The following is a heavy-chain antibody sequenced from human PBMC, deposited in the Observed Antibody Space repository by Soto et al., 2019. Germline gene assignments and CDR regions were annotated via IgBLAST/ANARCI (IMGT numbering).Heavy chain of an antibody. J-gene: IGHJ5*02. CDR2: INPKTGDT. V-gene: IGHV1-2*02. CDR3: ATGTNGTTGWYNP. D-gene: IGHD1-1*01. CDR1: GYTFTDFY. Sequence: QVQLVQSGTEVKKPGASVTVSCKSSGYTFTDFYLHWLRQAPGQGLEWVGWINPKTGDTKSSQKFQGRVTMSRDTSVSTAYIDLTSLTSDDTAMYYCATGTNGTTGWYNPWGQGTRGTVSS.